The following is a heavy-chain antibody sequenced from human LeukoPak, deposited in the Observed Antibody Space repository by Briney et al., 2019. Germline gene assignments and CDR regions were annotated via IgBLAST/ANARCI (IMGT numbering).Heavy chain of an antibody. J-gene: IGHJ4*02. CDR1: GISFSSFG. V-gene: IGHV3-30*02. D-gene: IGHD3-22*01. CDR2: IRYDGHNK. CDR3: AKSQNYYDNSGYYYLDY. Sequence: GGSLRLSCAASGISFSSFGMHWVRQAPGKGLELVTFIRYDGHNKYYADSVKGRLTISRDNSKNTLYLQMNSLRPEDTAVYYCAKSQNYYDNSGYYYLDYWGQGNLVTVSS.